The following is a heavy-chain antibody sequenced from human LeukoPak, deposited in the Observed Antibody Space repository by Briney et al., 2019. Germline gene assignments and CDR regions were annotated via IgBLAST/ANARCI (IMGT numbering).Heavy chain of an antibody. CDR1: RYTFTSYY. D-gene: IGHD6-19*01. Sequence: GASVKVSCKASRYTFTSYYMHWVRQAPGQEVEWMGIINPSGGSTSYAQKFQGRVTITRDTSTSTVYMELSSLRSEDTAVYYCATHPGIAVAGGDYWGRGTLATVSS. V-gene: IGHV1-46*01. CDR2: INPSGGST. CDR3: ATHPGIAVAGGDY. J-gene: IGHJ4*02.